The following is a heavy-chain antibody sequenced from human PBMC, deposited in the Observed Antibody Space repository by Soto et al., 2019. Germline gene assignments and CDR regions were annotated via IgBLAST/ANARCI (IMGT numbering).Heavy chain of an antibody. V-gene: IGHV4-30-4*01. CDR1: GESISNGDYY. J-gene: IGHJ4*02. D-gene: IGHD3-16*01. CDR2: IDSSGST. Sequence: SETLSLTCTVSGESISNGDYYWSWIRQPPGRGLEWIGYIDSSGSTYYNPSLKSRLTMSVDMSKNQFSLRLTSVTAADTAVYYCASRFLYWGQGLPVTVSS. CDR3: ASRFLY.